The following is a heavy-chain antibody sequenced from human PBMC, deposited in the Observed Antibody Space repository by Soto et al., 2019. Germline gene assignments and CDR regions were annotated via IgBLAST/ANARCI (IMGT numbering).Heavy chain of an antibody. CDR1: GFTVSSNY. D-gene: IGHD3-22*01. Sequence: EMQLVESGGGLVQPGESLRLSCAASGFTVSSNYMSWVRQAPGKGLEWVSVIYAGGNTHYADSVEGRFTISRDNSNNMLYHQMNSLRAEDTAVYYCVREKVTMIVGFYYFDYWGQGTRVTVSS. V-gene: IGHV3-66*01. J-gene: IGHJ4*02. CDR2: IYAGGNT. CDR3: VREKVTMIVGFYYFDY.